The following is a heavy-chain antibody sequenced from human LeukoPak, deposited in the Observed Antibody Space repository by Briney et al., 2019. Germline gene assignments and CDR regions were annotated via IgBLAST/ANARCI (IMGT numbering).Heavy chain of an antibody. CDR3: ARVSDGYDPYFDY. CDR1: GYTFTGYY. J-gene: IGHJ4*02. CDR2: INPNSGGT. Sequence: GASVKVSCKASGYTFTGYYMHWVRQAPGQGLEWMGWINPNSGGTSYAQKFQGWVTMTRDTSISTAYMELSRLRSDDTAVYYCARVSDGYDPYFDYWGQGTLVTVSS. V-gene: IGHV1-2*04. D-gene: IGHD5-24*01.